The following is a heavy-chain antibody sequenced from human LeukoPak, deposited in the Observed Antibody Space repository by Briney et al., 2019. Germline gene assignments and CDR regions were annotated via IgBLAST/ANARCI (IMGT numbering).Heavy chain of an antibody. D-gene: IGHD3-10*01. CDR3: ARAIGSNYYYYYYMDV. Sequence: SETLSLTCTVSGGSISSSSYYWGWTRQPPGKGLEWIGSIYYSGSTYYNPSLKSRVTISVDTSKNQFSLKLSSVTAADTAVYYCARAIGSNYYYYYYMDVWGKGTTVTVSS. J-gene: IGHJ6*03. CDR2: IYYSGST. CDR1: GGSISSSSYY. V-gene: IGHV4-39*07.